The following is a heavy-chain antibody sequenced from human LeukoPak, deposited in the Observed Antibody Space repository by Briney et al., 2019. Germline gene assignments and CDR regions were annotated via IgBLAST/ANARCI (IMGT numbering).Heavy chain of an antibody. CDR2: ISSSSSYT. CDR1: GFTFCDYY. CDR3: ARGGMTTVTIPDY. V-gene: IGHV3-11*06. D-gene: IGHD4-11*01. Sequence: PGGSLRLSCAASGFTFCDYYMCWLRPAPGGGLERGSYISSSSSYTNYAESVKGRFTISRDNAKTSLYLQMNSLRAEDTAVYYCARGGMTTVTIPDYWGQGTLVTVSS. J-gene: IGHJ4*02.